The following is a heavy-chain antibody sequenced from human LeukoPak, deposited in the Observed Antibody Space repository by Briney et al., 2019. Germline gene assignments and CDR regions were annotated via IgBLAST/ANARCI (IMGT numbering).Heavy chain of an antibody. J-gene: IGHJ4*02. CDR3: APFLRGYFDY. V-gene: IGHV4-59*01. Sequence: SETLSLTCTVSGGSISCYYWSWIRQPPGKGLEWIGYIYYSGSTNYNPSLKSRVTISVDTSKNQFSLKLSSVTAADTAVYYCAPFLRGYFDYWGQGTLVTVSS. CDR2: IYYSGST. CDR1: GGSISCYY. D-gene: IGHD2/OR15-2a*01.